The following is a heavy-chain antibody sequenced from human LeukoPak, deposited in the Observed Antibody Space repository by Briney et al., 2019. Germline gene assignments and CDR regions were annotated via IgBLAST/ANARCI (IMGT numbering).Heavy chain of an antibody. V-gene: IGHV1-8*01. CDR2: RNPNSGNT. CDR3: ARVRFGCSSTSCYVDY. Sequence: GASVKVSCKASGYTFTSYDINWVRQATGQGLEWMGWRNPNSGNTGYAQKFQGRVTMTRNTSISTAYMELSSLRSEDTAVYYCARVRFGCSSTSCYVDYWGQGTLVTVSS. J-gene: IGHJ4*02. D-gene: IGHD2-2*01. CDR1: GYTFTSYD.